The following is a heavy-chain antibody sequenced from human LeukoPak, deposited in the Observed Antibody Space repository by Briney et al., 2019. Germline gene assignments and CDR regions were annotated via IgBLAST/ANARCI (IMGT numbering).Heavy chain of an antibody. CDR3: AKDSRNYDFWSGYYAGFDY. V-gene: IGHV3-30-3*01. Sequence: GRSLRLSCAASGFTFSSYAMHWVRQAPGKGLEWVAVISYDGSNKYYADSVKGRFTISRDNSKNTLYLQMNSLRAEDTAVYYCAKDSRNYDFWSGYYAGFDYWGQGTLVTVSS. D-gene: IGHD3-3*01. CDR2: ISYDGSNK. J-gene: IGHJ4*02. CDR1: GFTFSSYA.